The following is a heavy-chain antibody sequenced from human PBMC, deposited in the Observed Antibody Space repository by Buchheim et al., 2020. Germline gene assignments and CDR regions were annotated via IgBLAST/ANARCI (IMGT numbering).Heavy chain of an antibody. CDR1: GYTFTSYY. J-gene: IGHJ5*02. CDR2: INPSGGST. CDR3: ARESPPSLTSGNQEVPDWFDP. V-gene: IGHV1-46*01. Sequence: QVQLVQSGAEVKKPGASVKVSCKASGYTFTSYYMHWVRQAPGQGLEWMGIINPSGGSTSYAQKFQGRVTMTRDTSTSTVYMELSSLRSEDTAVYYCARESPPSLTSGNQEVPDWFDPWGQGTLDTVSS. D-gene: IGHD1-14*01.